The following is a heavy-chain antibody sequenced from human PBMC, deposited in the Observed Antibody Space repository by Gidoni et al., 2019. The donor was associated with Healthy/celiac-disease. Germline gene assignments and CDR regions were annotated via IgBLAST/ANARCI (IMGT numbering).Heavy chain of an antibody. J-gene: IGHJ4*02. Sequence: QVQLVQSGAAVKKPGSSVKVSCKASGGTFSSYAISWVRQAPGQGREWKGRIIPILGIANYAQKFQGRVTITADKSTSTAYMELSSLRSEDTAVYYCAREYYYDSSGYYFDYWGQGTLVTVSS. CDR3: AREYYYDSSGYYFDY. CDR1: GGTFSSYA. D-gene: IGHD3-22*01. V-gene: IGHV1-69*04. CDR2: IIPILGIA.